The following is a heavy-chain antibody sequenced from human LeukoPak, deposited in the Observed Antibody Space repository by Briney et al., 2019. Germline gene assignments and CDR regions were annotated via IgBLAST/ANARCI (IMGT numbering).Heavy chain of an antibody. CDR1: GGPISSFN. V-gene: IGHV4-59*01. J-gene: IGHJ3*01. D-gene: IGHD4/OR15-4a*01. Sequence: SETLSLTCNVSGGPISSFNWDWLRQLPGKRLEWIGRILYSGTTDYNASLKSRVTISRDTSKDHFSLNLSAVTAADTAVYFCARVRDFGADSDAFDVWGQGTMVTVSS. CDR3: ARVRDFGADSDAFDV. CDR2: ILYSGTT.